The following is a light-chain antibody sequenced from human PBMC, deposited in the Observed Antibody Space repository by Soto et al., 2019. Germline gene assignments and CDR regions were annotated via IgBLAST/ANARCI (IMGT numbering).Light chain of an antibody. Sequence: QSALTPPASVSGSPGQSITISCTGTSRDIGGYNYVSWYQQRPGKAPKLLIHDVRSRPSGVSNRFSGSKSGNTATLTISGLQSEDEADYYCNSYRAVSTYVFGTGTKLTVL. CDR1: SRDIGGYNY. CDR2: DVR. CDR3: NSYRAVSTYV. J-gene: IGLJ1*01. V-gene: IGLV2-14*01.